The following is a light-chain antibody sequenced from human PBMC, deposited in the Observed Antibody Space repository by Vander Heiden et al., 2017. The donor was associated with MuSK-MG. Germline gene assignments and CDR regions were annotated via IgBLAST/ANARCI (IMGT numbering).Light chain of an antibody. CDR2: GTS. Sequence: GDRVTISCRASQNMNTFLNWFQQKPGKPPTLLIYGTSTLYSGVPSRFSGSGSGTDFTLTIIRLQAEDFATYYCQQSDRTPLTFGGGTRVEIK. J-gene: IGKJ4*01. CDR1: QNMNTF. CDR3: QQSDRTPLT. V-gene: IGKV1-39*01.